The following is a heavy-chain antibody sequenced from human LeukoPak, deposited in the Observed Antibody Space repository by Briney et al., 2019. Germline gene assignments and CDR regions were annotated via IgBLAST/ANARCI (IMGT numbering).Heavy chain of an antibody. CDR3: ARVVSSSGYYSHFDY. Sequence: SETLSLTCTVSGDFITAYYWSWIRQPAGKGLEWIGRIYTSGSTNYNPSLKSRVTMSVDTSKNQFSLKLSSVTAADTAVYYCARVVSSSGYYSHFDYWGQGTLVTVSS. V-gene: IGHV4-4*07. CDR1: GDFITAYY. CDR2: IYTSGST. J-gene: IGHJ4*02. D-gene: IGHD3-22*01.